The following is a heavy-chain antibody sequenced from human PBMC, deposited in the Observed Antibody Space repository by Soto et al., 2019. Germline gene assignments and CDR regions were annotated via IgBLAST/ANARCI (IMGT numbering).Heavy chain of an antibody. CDR3: ARANNFWSGYPNLDYYGMDV. CDR2: IKQDGSEK. V-gene: IGHV3-7*05. D-gene: IGHD3-3*01. Sequence: PGGSLRLSCAASGFTFSSYWMSWVRQAPGKGLEWVANIKQDGSEKYYVDSVKGRFTISRDNAKNSLYLQMNSLRAEDTAVYYCARANNFWSGYPNLDYYGMDVWGQGTTVTVSS. J-gene: IGHJ6*02. CDR1: GFTFSSYW.